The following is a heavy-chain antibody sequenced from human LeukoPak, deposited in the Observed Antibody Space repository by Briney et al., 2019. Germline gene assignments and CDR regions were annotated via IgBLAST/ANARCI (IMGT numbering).Heavy chain of an antibody. Sequence: GGSLRLSCAASGFTFNHYAMHWVRQAPGKGLEWVAVIWSDGTNRYYADSVKGRFTISRDDAGKTVYLQMSSLRPEDTGVYYCAKDAQRGFDYSNSLEYWGQGTPVTVST. D-gene: IGHD4-11*01. J-gene: IGHJ4*02. CDR2: IWSDGTNR. CDR3: AKDAQRGFDYSNSLEY. CDR1: GFTFNHYA. V-gene: IGHV3-33*06.